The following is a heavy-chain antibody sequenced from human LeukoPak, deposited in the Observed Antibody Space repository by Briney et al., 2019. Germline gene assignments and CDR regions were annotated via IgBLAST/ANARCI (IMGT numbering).Heavy chain of an antibody. CDR1: GGSFSGHY. J-gene: IGHJ4*02. CDR2: INHSGST. D-gene: IGHD4-23*01. V-gene: IGHV4-34*01. CDR3: ARGQTGSTVAYVLHYFDY. Sequence: ETLSLTCAVYGGSFSGHYWSWIRQPPGKGLEWIGEINHSGSTNYNPSLKSRVTISVDTSKNQFSLKLSSVTAADTAVYYCARGQTGSTVAYVLHYFDYWGQGTLVTVSS.